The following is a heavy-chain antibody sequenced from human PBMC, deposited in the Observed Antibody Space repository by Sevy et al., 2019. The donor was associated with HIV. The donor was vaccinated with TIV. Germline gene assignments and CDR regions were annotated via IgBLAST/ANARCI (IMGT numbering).Heavy chain of an antibody. Sequence: GGSLRLSCAASGFTFSSYGMHWVRQAPGKGLEWVAVISYDGSNKYYADSVKGRFTISRDNSKNTLYLQMNSLRAEDTAVYYCAKDGGYDDSSGYLDYWGHGTLVTVSS. D-gene: IGHD3-22*01. CDR1: GFTFSSYG. CDR2: ISYDGSNK. J-gene: IGHJ4*01. CDR3: AKDGGYDDSSGYLDY. V-gene: IGHV3-30*18.